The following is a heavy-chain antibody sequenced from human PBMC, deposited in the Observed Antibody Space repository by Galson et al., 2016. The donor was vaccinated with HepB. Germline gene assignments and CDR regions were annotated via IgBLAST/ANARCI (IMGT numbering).Heavy chain of an antibody. CDR1: EVTFSDAW. CDR2: SKSKTDGGTT. D-gene: IGHD3-9*01. Sequence: SLSISCAAPEVTFSDAWMSWVRQAPGTGREWVGRSKSKTDGGTTDYAAPVKGRLTISRDDSKNTLYPQMNSLKTEDTAVYYCTAGPGLRYFDWLLPFDYWGQGTLVTVSS. V-gene: IGHV3-15*01. J-gene: IGHJ4*02. CDR3: TAGPGLRYFDWLLPFDY.